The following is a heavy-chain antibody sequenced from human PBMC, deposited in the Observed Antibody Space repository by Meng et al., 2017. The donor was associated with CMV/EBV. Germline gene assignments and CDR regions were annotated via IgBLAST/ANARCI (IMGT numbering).Heavy chain of an antibody. V-gene: IGHV3-21*01. J-gene: IGHJ4*02. CDR1: GFTFSSYS. CDR2: ISSSSSYI. Sequence: GESLKISCAASGFTFSSYSMNWVRQAPGKGLECVSSISSSSSYIYYADSVKGRFTISRDNAKNSLYLQMNSLRAEDTAVYYCARVYIAAAGVSDYWGQGTLVTVSS. CDR3: ARVYIAAAGVSDY. D-gene: IGHD6-13*01.